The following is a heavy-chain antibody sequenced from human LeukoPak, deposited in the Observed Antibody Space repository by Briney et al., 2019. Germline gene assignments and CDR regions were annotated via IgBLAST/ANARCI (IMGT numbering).Heavy chain of an antibody. CDR3: ASWLWFGEFSHPGNWFDP. V-gene: IGHV4-39*07. J-gene: IGHJ5*02. CDR2: INHSGST. D-gene: IGHD3-10*01. Sequence: SETLSLTCTVSGDSISSTNYYWGWIRQPPGKGLEWIGEINHSGSTNYNPSLKSRVTISVDTSKNQFSLKLSSVTAADTAVYYCASWLWFGEFSHPGNWFDPWGQGTLVTVSS. CDR1: GDSISSTNYY.